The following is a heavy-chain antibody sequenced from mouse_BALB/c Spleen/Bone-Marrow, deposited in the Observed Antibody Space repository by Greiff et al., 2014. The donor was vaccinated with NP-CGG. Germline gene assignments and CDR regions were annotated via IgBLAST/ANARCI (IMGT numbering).Heavy chain of an antibody. V-gene: IGHV1-80*01. CDR2: IYPGDGDT. CDR3: ARSGYGSNYDY. CDR1: GYAFSSYW. J-gene: IGHJ2*01. D-gene: IGHD1-1*01. Sequence: VQLQESGAELVRPGSSVKISCKASGYAFSSYWMIWVKQRPGQGLEWIGQIYPGDGDTNYNGKFKGKATLTVDKSSSTAYMQLSSLTSEDSAVYCCARSGYGSNYDYWGQGTTLTVSS.